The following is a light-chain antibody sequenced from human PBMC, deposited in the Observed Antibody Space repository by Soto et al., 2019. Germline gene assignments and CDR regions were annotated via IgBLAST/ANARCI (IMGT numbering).Light chain of an antibody. Sequence: DIQMTQSPSSLSASVGDRVTITCRATQSISRSLNWYQQRPGEAPKLLIYAASSLQSGVPSRFSGSGSGTDVTLTIISLQPADFATYYCQQSYSSPRTFGGGTKVEIK. CDR1: QSISRS. J-gene: IGKJ4*01. CDR2: AAS. CDR3: QQSYSSPRT. V-gene: IGKV1-39*01.